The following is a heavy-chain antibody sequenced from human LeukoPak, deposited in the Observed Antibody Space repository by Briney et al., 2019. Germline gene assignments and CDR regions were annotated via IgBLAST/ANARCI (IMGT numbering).Heavy chain of an antibody. CDR3: AKDILSVAGTVDY. V-gene: IGHV3-74*01. D-gene: IGHD6-19*01. CDR2: INSDGSST. J-gene: IGHJ4*02. Sequence: GGSLRLSCAASGFTFSSYWMHWVRQAPGKGLVWVSRINSDGSSTSYADSVKGRFTISRDNAKNTLYLQMNSLRAEDTAVYYCAKDILSVAGTVDYWGQGTLVTVSS. CDR1: GFTFSSYW.